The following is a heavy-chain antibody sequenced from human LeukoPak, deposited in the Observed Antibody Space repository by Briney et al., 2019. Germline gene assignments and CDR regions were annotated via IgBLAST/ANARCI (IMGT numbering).Heavy chain of an antibody. CDR3: TTTLLVPAAIARGGIVDY. Sequence: PGGSLRLSCAASGFTFSNAWMSWVRQAPGKGLEWVGRIKSKTDGGTTGYAAPVKGRFTISRDDSKNTLYLQMNSLKTEDTDVYYCTTTLLVPAAIARGGIVDYWGQGTLVTVSS. J-gene: IGHJ4*02. D-gene: IGHD2-2*02. V-gene: IGHV3-15*01. CDR2: IKSKTDGGTT. CDR1: GFTFSNAW.